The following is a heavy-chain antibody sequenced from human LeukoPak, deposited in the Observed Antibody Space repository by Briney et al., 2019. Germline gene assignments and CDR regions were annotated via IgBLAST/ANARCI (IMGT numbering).Heavy chain of an antibody. D-gene: IGHD1-7*01. J-gene: IGHJ4*02. V-gene: IGHV1-69*04. CDR1: GGTFSSYA. Sequence: SVKVSCKASGGTFSSYAISWVRQAPGQGLEWMGRIIPILGIANYAQKFQGRVTITADKSTSTVYMELSSLRSEDTAVYYCARVSRAGTTLSWGQGTLVTVSS. CDR2: IIPILGIA. CDR3: ARVSRAGTTLS.